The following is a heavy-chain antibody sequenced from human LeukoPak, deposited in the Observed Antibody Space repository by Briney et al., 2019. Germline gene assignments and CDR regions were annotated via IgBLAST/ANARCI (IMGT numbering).Heavy chain of an antibody. Sequence: ASVTVSCKASGYTFTSYGISWVRQAPGQGLEWMGWIIDYNGNTNYAQEVQGRVTMTTDTSTSTAYMELRSLRPDDTAVYYCARSGWYGWAKYNWFDPWGQGTLVTVSS. V-gene: IGHV1-18*01. D-gene: IGHD6-19*01. CDR2: IIDYNGNT. CDR1: GYTFTSYG. CDR3: ARSGWYGWAKYNWFDP. J-gene: IGHJ5*02.